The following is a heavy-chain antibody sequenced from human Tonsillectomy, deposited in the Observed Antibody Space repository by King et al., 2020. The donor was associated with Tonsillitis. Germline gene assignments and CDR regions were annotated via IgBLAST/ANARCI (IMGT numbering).Heavy chain of an antibody. V-gene: IGHV4-39*07. CDR2: IYYSGST. CDR1: GGSISSSSYY. CDR3: ARHKGLTRCDY. D-gene: IGHD4/OR15-4a*01. Sequence: QLQESGPGLVKPSETLSLTCTVSGGSISSSSYYWGWIRQPPGKGLEWIGSIYYSGSTYYNPSLKSRVTISVDPSKNQFSLKLSSVTAADTAVYYCARHKGLTRCDYWGQGTLVTVSS. J-gene: IGHJ4*02.